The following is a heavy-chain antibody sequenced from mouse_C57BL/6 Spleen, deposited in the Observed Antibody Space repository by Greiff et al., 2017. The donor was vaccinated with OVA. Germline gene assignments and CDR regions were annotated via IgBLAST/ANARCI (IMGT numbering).Heavy chain of an antibody. CDR3: ARHGDGYYFDY. J-gene: IGHJ2*01. CDR2: IWSDGST. CDR1: GFSLTSSG. Sequence: VMLVESGPGLVAPSQSLSITCTVSGFSLTSSGVHWVRQPPGTGLEWLVVIWSDGSTTYNSALKSRLSISKDNSKSQVFLKMTRLQTDDTAMYYCARHGDGYYFDYWGQGTTLTVSS. D-gene: IGHD2-3*01. V-gene: IGHV2-6-1*01.